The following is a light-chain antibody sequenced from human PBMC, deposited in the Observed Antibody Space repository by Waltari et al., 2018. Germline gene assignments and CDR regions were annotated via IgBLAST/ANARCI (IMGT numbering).Light chain of an antibody. V-gene: IGKV3-11*01. CDR3: QQRNNWPLT. J-gene: IGKJ4*01. CDR1: QSIRTY. CDR2: DAS. Sequence: EVVLTQSPATLSLSPGERATLSCGASQSIRTYLPRYQQKPGQAPRPLIYDASKRATDIPARFSGSGSGTDFILTISSLEPEDFAIYYCQQRNNWPLTFGGGTKVEIK.